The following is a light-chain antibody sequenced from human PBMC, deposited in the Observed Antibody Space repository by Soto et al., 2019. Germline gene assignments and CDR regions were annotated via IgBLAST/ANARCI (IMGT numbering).Light chain of an antibody. CDR2: KAS. V-gene: IGKV1-5*03. CDR3: QHYNSYPYT. J-gene: IGKJ2*01. CDR1: QSISNW. Sequence: DIQMTQSPSTLSASVGDRATITCRASQSISNWVAWYQQKPVKAPKLLIYKASSLESGVPSRFSGSGSGTEFTLTISSLQTGDFATYYCQHYNSYPYTFGQGTKLEIK.